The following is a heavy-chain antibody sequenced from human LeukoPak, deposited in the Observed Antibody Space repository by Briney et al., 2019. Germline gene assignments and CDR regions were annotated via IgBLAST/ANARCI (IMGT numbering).Heavy chain of an antibody. CDR3: AREGFDTTNWFDP. D-gene: IGHD1-1*01. J-gene: IGHJ5*02. Sequence: SETLSLTCDVSGGSISSSNWWSWVRQSPEKGLEWLAEIYHSGSFNRNPSLKSRVTISVDKSKNQFSLNLTSVTAADTAVYYCAREGFDTTNWFDPWGQGTLVTVSS. CDR2: IYHSGSF. V-gene: IGHV4-4*02. CDR1: GGSISSSNW.